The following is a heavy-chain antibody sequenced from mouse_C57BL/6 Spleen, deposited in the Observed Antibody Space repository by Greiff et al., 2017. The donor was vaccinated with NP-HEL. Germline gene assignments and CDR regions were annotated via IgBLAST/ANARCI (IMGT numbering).Heavy chain of an antibody. J-gene: IGHJ3*01. CDR1: GYAFSSYW. D-gene: IGHD1-1*01. CDR2: IYPGDGDT. V-gene: IGHV1-80*01. Sequence: VQLQQSGAELVKPGASVKISCKASGYAFSSYWMNWVKQRPGKGLEWIGQIYPGDGDTNYNGKFKGKATLTADKSSSTAYMQLSSLTSEDSAVYFCARWADYYGSSYNAYWGQGTLVTVSA. CDR3: ARWADYYGSSYNAY.